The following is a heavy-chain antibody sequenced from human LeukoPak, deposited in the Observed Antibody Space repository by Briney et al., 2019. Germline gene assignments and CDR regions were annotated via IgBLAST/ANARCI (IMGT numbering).Heavy chain of an antibody. Sequence: PGGFLRPSCAASGFTVSSNYMSWVRQAPGKGLEWVSVIYSGGSTYYADSVKGRFTISRDNSKNTLYLQMNSLRAEDTAVYYCASDYYYYMDVWGKGTTVTVSS. V-gene: IGHV3-53*01. CDR3: ASDYYYYMDV. J-gene: IGHJ6*03. CDR1: GFTVSSNY. CDR2: IYSGGST.